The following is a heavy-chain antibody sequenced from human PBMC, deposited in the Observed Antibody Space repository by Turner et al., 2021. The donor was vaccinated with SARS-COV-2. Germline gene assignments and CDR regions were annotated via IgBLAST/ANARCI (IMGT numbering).Heavy chain of an antibody. V-gene: IGHV1-2*02. CDR1: GYTFTGYY. CDR2: INPNSGGT. J-gene: IGHJ6*03. Sequence: QVQLVQPGAEVKKPAASVKVSCKASGYTFTGYYMHCVRQAPGQGLEWMGWINPNSGGTNYAQKFQGRVTMTRDTSISTAYMELSRLRSDDTAVYYCARPRDYYYYMDVWGKGTTVTVSS. CDR3: ARPRDYYYYMDV.